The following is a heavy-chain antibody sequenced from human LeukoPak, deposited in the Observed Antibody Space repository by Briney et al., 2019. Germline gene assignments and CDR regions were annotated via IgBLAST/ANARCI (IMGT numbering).Heavy chain of an antibody. CDR1: GGSISSCY. D-gene: IGHD1-26*01. J-gene: IGHJ3*02. CDR2: IYYSGST. V-gene: IGHV4-59*01. CDR3: ARDRQVGATGPDAFDI. Sequence: SETLSLTCTVSGGSISSCYWSWIRQPPGKGLEWIGYIYYSGSTNYNPSLKSRVTISVDTSKNQFSLKLSSVTAADTAVYYCARDRQVGATGPDAFDIWGQGTMVTVSS.